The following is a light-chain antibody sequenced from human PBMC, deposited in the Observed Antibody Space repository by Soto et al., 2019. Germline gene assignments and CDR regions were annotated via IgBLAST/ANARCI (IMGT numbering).Light chain of an antibody. CDR2: AAS. CDR3: QQYDTSPRT. J-gene: IGKJ1*01. V-gene: IGKV1-39*01. CDR1: QDISNY. Sequence: DIQMTQSPSSLSASVGDRVTITCQASQDISNYLNWYQQKPGKAPKLLIYAASSLQSGIPSRFSGSGSGTDFTLTISSLQPEDFAVYYCQQYDTSPRTFGQGTKVDIK.